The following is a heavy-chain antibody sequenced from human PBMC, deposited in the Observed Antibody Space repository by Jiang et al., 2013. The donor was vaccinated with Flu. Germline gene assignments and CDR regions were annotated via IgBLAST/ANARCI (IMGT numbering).Heavy chain of an antibody. CDR2: IYYSGST. J-gene: IGHJ4*02. CDR3: ARASLDITAAAATGLYYFDY. Sequence: SGSGLVKPSETLSLTCTVSGGSISSYYWSWIRQPPGKGLEWIGYIYYSGSTNYNPSLKSRVTISVDTSKNQFSLKLSSVTAADTAVYYCARASLDITAAAATGLYYFDYWGQGTLVTVSS. D-gene: IGHD6-13*01. V-gene: IGHV4-59*01. CDR1: GGSISSYY.